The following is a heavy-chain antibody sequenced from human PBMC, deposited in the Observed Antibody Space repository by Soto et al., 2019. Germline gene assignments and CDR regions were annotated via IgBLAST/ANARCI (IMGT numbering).Heavy chain of an antibody. CDR2: INHSGST. D-gene: IGHD6-13*01. J-gene: IGHJ4*02. CDR3: ARGIAGLDY. V-gene: IGHV4-34*01. Sequence: SETLSLTCAVYGGSFSGYYWSWIRQPPGKGLEWIGEINHSGSTNYNPSLKSRVTISVDTSKNQFSLKLSSVTAADTAVYYCARGIAGLDYWGQGTLVTVSS. CDR1: GGSFSGYY.